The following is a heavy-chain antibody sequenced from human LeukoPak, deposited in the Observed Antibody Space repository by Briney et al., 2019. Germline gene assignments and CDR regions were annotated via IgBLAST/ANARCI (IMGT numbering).Heavy chain of an antibody. CDR2: IYPGDSDT. V-gene: IGHV5-51*01. CDR1: GYSFTSYW. Sequence: GESLKISCKGSGYSFTSYWIGWVRQMPGKGLEWMGIIYPGDSDTRYSPSFQGQVTISADKSISTAYLQWSSLKASDTAMYYCARHPPKYCSSTSCYTPDCAGDCSPGAFDYWGQGTLVTVSS. CDR3: ARHPPKYCSSTSCYTPDCAGDCSPGAFDY. D-gene: IGHD2-2*02. J-gene: IGHJ4*02.